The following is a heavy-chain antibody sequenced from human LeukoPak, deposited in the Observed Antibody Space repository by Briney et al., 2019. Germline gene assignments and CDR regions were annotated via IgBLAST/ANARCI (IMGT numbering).Heavy chain of an antibody. CDR1: GFTFSSFD. D-gene: IGHD1-1*01. CDR3: ARGPPRGKYYYMDV. Sequence: GSLRLSCAASGFTFSSFDMHWVRQPAGQGLEWVSTIGTASDTYYPGSVEGRFTLSRDNVKNSLYLQMNSLTAGDAAVYHCARGPPRGKYYYMDVWGKGTTVTVSS. V-gene: IGHV3-13*01. J-gene: IGHJ6*03. CDR2: IGTASDT.